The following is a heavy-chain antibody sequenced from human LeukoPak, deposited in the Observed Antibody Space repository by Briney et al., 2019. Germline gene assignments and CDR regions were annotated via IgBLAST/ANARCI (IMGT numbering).Heavy chain of an antibody. V-gene: IGHV4-34*01. Sequence: SETLSLTCAVNGGSFSGYYWSWIRQPPGKGLEWIGEINHSGSTNYNPSLKSRVTISVDTSKNQSSLKLSSVTAADTAVYYCARKVIAVAGNGMDVWGKGTTVTVSS. CDR2: INHSGST. CDR1: GGSFSGYY. D-gene: IGHD6-19*01. J-gene: IGHJ6*04. CDR3: ARKVIAVAGNGMDV.